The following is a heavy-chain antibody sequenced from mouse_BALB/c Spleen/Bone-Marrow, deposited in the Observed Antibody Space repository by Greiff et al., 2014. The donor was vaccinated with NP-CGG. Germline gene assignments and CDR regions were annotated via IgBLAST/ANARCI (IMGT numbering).Heavy chain of an antibody. CDR2: INPSNGGT. CDR1: GYTFTSYY. CDR3: TRSYYGNYFDV. J-gene: IGHJ1*01. V-gene: IGHV1S81*02. Sequence: VQLQQSGAELVKPGASVKLSCKASGYTFTSYYMYWVKQRPGQSLEWIGEINPSNGGTNFNEKFKSKATLTVDKSSSTAYMQLSSLTSEDSAVYYCTRSYYGNYFDVWGAGTTVTVSS. D-gene: IGHD2-1*01.